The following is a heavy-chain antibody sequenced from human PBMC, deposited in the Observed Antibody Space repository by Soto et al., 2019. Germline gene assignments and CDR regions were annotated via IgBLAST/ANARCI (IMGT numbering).Heavy chain of an antibody. CDR2: INPSGGST. CDR3: ARDSASGTLHY. Sequence: ASVKVSCKAFGYTYTSYYMHWVRQAPGRGLEWMGIINPSGGSTSYAQKFQGRVTMTRDTSTSTVYMELSSLRSEDTAVYYCARDSASGTLHYWGQGTLVTVSS. V-gene: IGHV1-46*01. CDR1: GYTYTSYY. D-gene: IGHD5-12*01. J-gene: IGHJ4*02.